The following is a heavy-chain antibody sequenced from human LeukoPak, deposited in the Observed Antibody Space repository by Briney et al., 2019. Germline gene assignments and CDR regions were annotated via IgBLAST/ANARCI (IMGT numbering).Heavy chain of an antibody. J-gene: IGHJ5*02. D-gene: IGHD3-3*01. V-gene: IGHV4-30-4*08. CDR2: IYYSGST. CDR1: GDSISSGDYY. CDR3: ATALRFLEWAS. Sequence: SETLSLTCTVSGDSISSGDYYWTWIRQPPGKGLEWIGYIYYSGSTYYNPSLKNRLTISVDTSKNQFFLKLSSVTAADTAVYYCATALRFLEWASWGQGTLVTVSS.